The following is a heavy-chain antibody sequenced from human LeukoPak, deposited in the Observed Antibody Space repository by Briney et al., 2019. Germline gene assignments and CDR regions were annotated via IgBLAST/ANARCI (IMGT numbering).Heavy chain of an antibody. V-gene: IGHV3-15*01. Sequence: GGSLRLSCAASGFTFGNAWMSWVRQAPGKGLEWVGRIKSKTDGGTTDYAAPVKGRFTISRDDSKNTLYLQMNSLKTEDTAVYYCTLFWSGYYRVSRPSTRNDYWGQGTLVTASS. D-gene: IGHD3-3*01. CDR1: GFTFGNAW. CDR2: IKSKTDGGTT. CDR3: TLFWSGYYRVSRPSTRNDY. J-gene: IGHJ4*02.